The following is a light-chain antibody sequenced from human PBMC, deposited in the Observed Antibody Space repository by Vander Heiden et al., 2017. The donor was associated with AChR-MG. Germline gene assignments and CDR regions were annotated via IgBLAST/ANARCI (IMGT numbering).Light chain of an antibody. CDR2: AAS. Sequence: DIQMTQSPSSVSASVGDRVIITCRASQDINIWLAWYQQKPGKAPKLLISAASRLQTGVPSRFSGSGTGTDFTLTISSLQPDDFATYYCEQDYAFHSFGGGTKVGIK. J-gene: IGKJ4*01. CDR3: EQDYAFHS. CDR1: QDINIW. V-gene: IGKV1-12*01.